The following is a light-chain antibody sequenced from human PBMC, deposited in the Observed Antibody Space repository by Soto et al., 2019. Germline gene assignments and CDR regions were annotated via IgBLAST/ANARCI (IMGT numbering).Light chain of an antibody. CDR2: GAS. CDR1: QSVSSN. Sequence: EIVMTQSPATLSVSPGERATLSCRASQSVSSNLAWYQQKPGQAPRLLIYGASGRASGIPDRFSGSGSGTDFTLTISRLEPEDFAVYYCHQYGFSLRTFGQGTKVDIK. V-gene: IGKV3-20*01. J-gene: IGKJ1*01. CDR3: HQYGFSLRT.